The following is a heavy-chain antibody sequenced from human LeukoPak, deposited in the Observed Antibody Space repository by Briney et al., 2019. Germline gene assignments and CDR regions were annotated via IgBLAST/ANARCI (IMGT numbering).Heavy chain of an antibody. CDR2: ISAYNGNT. V-gene: IGHV1-18*01. D-gene: IGHD3-3*01. CDR3: ARGGLAEYYDFWSGYSIRGNWFDP. Sequence: ASVKVSCKASGYTFTSYGISWVRQATGQGLEWMGWISAYNGNTNYAQKLQGRVTMTTDTSTSTAYMELRSLRSDDTAVYYCARGGLAEYYDFWSGYSIRGNWFDPWGQGTLVTVSS. CDR1: GYTFTSYG. J-gene: IGHJ5*02.